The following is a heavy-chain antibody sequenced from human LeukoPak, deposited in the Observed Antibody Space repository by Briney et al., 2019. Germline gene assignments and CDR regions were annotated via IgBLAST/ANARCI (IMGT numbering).Heavy chain of an antibody. V-gene: IGHV4-4*07. D-gene: IGHD2-2*01. CDR1: GGSISSYY. CDR2: IYSSGST. J-gene: IGHJ4*02. Sequence: PSETLSLTCTVSGGSISSYYWSWIRQPAGKGLEWIGRIYSSGSTNYNPSLKSRVTMSVDTSKNQFSLKLSSVTAADTAVYYCARRPIVVVPAATRPPPPRRFFDYWGQGTLVTVSS. CDR3: ARRPIVVVPAATRPPPPRRFFDY.